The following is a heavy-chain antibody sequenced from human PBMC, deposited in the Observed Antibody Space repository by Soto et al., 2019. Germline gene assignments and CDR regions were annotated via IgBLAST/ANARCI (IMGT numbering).Heavy chain of an antibody. CDR2: IWYDGSNK. CDR3: ASLTCTNGVCEPYYYYGMDV. D-gene: IGHD2-8*01. Sequence: GGSLRLSCAASGFTFSSYGMHWVRQAPGKGLEWVAVIWYDGSNKYYADSVKGRFTISRANSKNTLYLQMNSLRAEDTAVYYCASLTCTNGVCEPYYYYGMDVWGHGTTVTVSS. CDR1: GFTFSSYG. V-gene: IGHV3-33*01. J-gene: IGHJ6*02.